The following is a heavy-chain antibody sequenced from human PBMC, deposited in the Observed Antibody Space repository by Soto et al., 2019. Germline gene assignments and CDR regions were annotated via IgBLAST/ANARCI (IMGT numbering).Heavy chain of an antibody. CDR2: IYPGDSDT. CDR3: ARLRGYCTNGVCTGWASEYYYYGMDV. V-gene: IGHV5-51*01. J-gene: IGHJ6*02. CDR1: GYSFTSYW. Sequence: PGESLKISCKGSGYSFTSYWIGWVRQMPGKGLEWMGIIYPGDSDTRYSPSFQGQVTISADKSISTAYLQWSSLKASDTAMYYCARLRGYCTNGVCTGWASEYYYYGMDVWGQGTTVTVSS. D-gene: IGHD2-8*01.